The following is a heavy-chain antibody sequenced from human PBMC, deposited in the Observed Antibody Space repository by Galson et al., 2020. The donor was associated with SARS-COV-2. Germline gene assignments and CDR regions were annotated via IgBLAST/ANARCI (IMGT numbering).Heavy chain of an antibody. D-gene: IGHD4-17*01. CDR2: INAGNGNT. CDR3: ARQPPTVTRAVCYYYGMDV. V-gene: IGHV1-3*01. J-gene: IGHJ6*02. CDR1: GYTFTSYA. Sequence: ASVKVSCKASGYTFTSYAMHWVRQAPGQRLEWMGWINAGNGNTKYSQKFQGRVTITRDTSASTAYMELSSLRSEDTAVYYCARQPPTVTRAVCYYYGMDVWGQGTTVTVSS.